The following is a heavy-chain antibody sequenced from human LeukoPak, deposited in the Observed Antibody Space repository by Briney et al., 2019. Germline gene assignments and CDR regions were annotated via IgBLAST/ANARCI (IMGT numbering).Heavy chain of an antibody. D-gene: IGHD4-17*01. CDR1: GFTFSSYG. Sequence: PGGSLRLSCAASGFTFSSYGMHWVRQAPGKGLEWVAVIWYDGSNKYYADSVKGRFTISRDNSKDTLYLQMNSLRAEDTAVYYCARESSNIYGDYSNGFAFDIWGQGTMVTVSS. CDR2: IWYDGSNK. CDR3: ARESSNIYGDYSNGFAFDI. V-gene: IGHV3-33*01. J-gene: IGHJ3*02.